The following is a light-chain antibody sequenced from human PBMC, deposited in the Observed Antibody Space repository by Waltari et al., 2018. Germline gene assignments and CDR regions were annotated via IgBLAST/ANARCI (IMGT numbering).Light chain of an antibody. Sequence: DTQMTQSPSSVSASVGDRVTMSCRTSQDVSNYLAWYQQKPGKAPKLLIYGASTLESGVTSRFSGSGSGTEFTLAISSLQPDDFATYYCQQANSFPFTFGQGTRLEI. CDR2: GAS. V-gene: IGKV1D-12*01. J-gene: IGKJ5*01. CDR1: QDVSNY. CDR3: QQANSFPFT.